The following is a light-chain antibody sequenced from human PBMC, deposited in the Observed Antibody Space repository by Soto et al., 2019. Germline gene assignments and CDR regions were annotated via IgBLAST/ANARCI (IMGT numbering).Light chain of an antibody. CDR3: QQIYSAPLT. CDR2: AAS. J-gene: IGKJ4*01. CDR1: QSITTY. V-gene: IGKV1-39*01. Sequence: DIQMTQSPSSLSASVGDRVTITCRSSQSITTYLNWYRQKPGKAPKLLIYAASSLQSGVPSRFSGSGSETEFTLSISSLQPEDFATYFCQQIYSAPLTLGGGIKVDXK.